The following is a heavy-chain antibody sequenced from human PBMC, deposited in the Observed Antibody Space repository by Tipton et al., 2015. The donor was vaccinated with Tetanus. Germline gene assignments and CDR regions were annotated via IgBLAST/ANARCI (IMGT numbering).Heavy chain of an antibody. D-gene: IGHD3-16*02. J-gene: IGHJ3*01. CDR3: ARDSSFGGVVVSDAFDF. V-gene: IGHV3-23*01. CDR1: GFTFSSYA. Sequence: SLRLSCAASGFTFSSYAMSWVRQAPGKGLEWVSAISGSGGSTYYVDSVKGRFTISRDNSKNTLYLQLNSLRAEDTAVYYCARDSSFGGVVVSDAFDFWGQGTMVTVSS. CDR2: ISGSGGST.